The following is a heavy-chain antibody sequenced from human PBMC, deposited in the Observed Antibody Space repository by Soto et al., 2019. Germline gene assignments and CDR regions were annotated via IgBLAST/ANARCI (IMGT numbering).Heavy chain of an antibody. J-gene: IGHJ4*02. CDR1: GFTFSSYA. CDR2: ISYDGSNK. Sequence: QVQLVESGGGVVQPGRSLRLSCAASGFTFSSYAMHWVRQAPGKGLEWVAVISYDGSNKYYADSVKGRFTISRDNSKNTLYLQMNSLRSDDTAVYYCARVPIRGGPTRPYFDYWGQGPLVTVSS. D-gene: IGHD1-1*01. V-gene: IGHV3-30-3*01. CDR3: ARVPIRGGPTRPYFDY.